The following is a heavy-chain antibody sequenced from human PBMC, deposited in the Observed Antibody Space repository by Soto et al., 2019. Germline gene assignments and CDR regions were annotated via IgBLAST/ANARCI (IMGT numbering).Heavy chain of an antibody. CDR2: IKPLKGDT. CDR3: ARVKVPAAILGAFDL. V-gene: IGHV1-18*01. D-gene: IGHD2-2*02. Sequence: QVQLVQSGAEMKKPWASVKVSCKASGYTCSTYGITWVRQAPGQGLDWMGWIKPLKGDTNSAARFQDRVTMTTDTSTRTAYMELRSLRSDDTAVYYCARVKVPAAILGAFDLWGQGTLVTVAS. CDR1: GYTCSTYG. J-gene: IGHJ3*01.